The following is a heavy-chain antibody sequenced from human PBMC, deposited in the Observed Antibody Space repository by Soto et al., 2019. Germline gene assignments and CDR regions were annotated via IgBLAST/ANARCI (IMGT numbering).Heavy chain of an antibody. V-gene: IGHV1-3*01. CDR1: GYTFTSYA. CDR2: INAGNGNT. Sequence: ASVKVSCKASGYTFTSYAMHWVRQAPGQRLEWMGWINAGNGNTKYSQKFQGRVTITRDTSASTAYMELSSLRSEDTAVYYCARGGYCSGGSCYSYFNWFDPWGQGTLVTVSS. D-gene: IGHD2-15*01. J-gene: IGHJ5*02. CDR3: ARGGYCSGGSCYSYFNWFDP.